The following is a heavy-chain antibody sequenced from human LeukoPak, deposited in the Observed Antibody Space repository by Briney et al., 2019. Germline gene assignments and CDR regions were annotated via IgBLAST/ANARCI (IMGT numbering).Heavy chain of an antibody. V-gene: IGHV3-33*08. CDR2: IRYDGSNK. CDR1: GFIFSNYG. D-gene: IGHD1-26*01. CDR3: ARKGGATTYGKYYYYMDV. J-gene: IGHJ6*03. Sequence: PGGSLRLSCAASGFIFSNYGMHWVRQAPGKGLEWVAFIRYDGSNKYYADSVKGRFTISRDNSKNSLYLQMNSLRAEDTAVYYCARKGGATTYGKYYYYMDVWGKGTTVTISS.